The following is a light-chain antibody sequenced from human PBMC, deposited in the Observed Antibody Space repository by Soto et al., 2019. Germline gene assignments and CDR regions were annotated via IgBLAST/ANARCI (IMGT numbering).Light chain of an antibody. J-gene: IGLJ2*01. CDR2: NTN. CDR1: SGSVSTSYY. V-gene: IGLV8-61*01. Sequence: QAVVTQEPSFSVSPGGTVTLTCGLTSGSVSTSYYPSWYQQTPGQAPRTLIYNTNIRSSGVPDRFSGSILGNKAALTITGAQADDECDYYCVLYVGSGIVVFGGGTKVTVL. CDR3: VLYVGSGIVV.